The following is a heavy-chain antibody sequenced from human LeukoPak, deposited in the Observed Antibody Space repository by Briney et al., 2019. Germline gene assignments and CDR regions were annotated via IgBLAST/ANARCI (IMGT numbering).Heavy chain of an antibody. Sequence: SETLSLTCTVSGGSISSYYWSWIRQPPGKGLEWLGYIYYSGSTNYNPSLKSRVTISVDTSKNQFSLKLSSVTASDTAVYYCARRGYSYGYPYFDYWGQGTLVTVSS. J-gene: IGHJ4*02. V-gene: IGHV4-59*08. CDR3: ARRGYSYGYPYFDY. CDR1: GGSISSYY. D-gene: IGHD5-18*01. CDR2: IYYSGST.